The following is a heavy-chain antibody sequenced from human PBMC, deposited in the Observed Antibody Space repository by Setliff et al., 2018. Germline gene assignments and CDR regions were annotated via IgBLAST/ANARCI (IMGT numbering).Heavy chain of an antibody. D-gene: IGHD2-15*01. Sequence: SVKVSCKASGASFSNYAISWVRQAPGQGLEWMGGLIPMFGTPGYAQKFQDRVTITTDESTSTAYMELNSLTSEDTAVYYCARSPALLGIVYLDPWGQGTRVTVSS. V-gene: IGHV1-69*05. CDR3: ARSPALLGIVYLDP. J-gene: IGHJ5*02. CDR1: GASFSNYA. CDR2: LIPMFGTP.